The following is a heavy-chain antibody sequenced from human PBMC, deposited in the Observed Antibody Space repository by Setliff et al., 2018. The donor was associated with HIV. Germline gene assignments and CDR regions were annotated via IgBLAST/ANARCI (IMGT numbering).Heavy chain of an antibody. J-gene: IGHJ3*02. Sequence: SVKVSCKTSGGTLSNYVITWVRQAPGQGLEWMGMIIPMYNIPASAQKFQGRVTFTADESTSTAYMELSSLSSEDTAVYYCARDQTGVAAAAFGGGSAWSDEGFDIWGQGTMVTVSS. CDR1: GGTLSNYV. D-gene: IGHD6-13*01. V-gene: IGHV1-69*13. CDR2: IIPMYNIP. CDR3: ARDQTGVAAAAFGGGSAWSDEGFDI.